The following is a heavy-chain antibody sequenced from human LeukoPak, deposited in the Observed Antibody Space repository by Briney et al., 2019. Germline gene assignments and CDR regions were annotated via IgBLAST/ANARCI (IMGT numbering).Heavy chain of an antibody. CDR2: IYHSGST. CDR1: GGSISNSYYY. CDR3: AAGYTYVSD. Sequence: PSETLSLTCTVSGGSISNSYYYWGWIRQPPGKGLEWIGSIYHSGSTYYSPSLKSRVTISVDTSKNQFSLKLSSVTVADTAVYFCAAGYTYVSDWGQGTLVTVSS. J-gene: IGHJ4*02. D-gene: IGHD5-18*01. V-gene: IGHV4-39*01.